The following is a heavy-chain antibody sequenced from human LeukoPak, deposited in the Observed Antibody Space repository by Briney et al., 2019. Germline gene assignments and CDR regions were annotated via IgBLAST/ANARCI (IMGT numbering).Heavy chain of an antibody. CDR1: GYTFTRYY. CDR3: ARADYDFWSGYYVNNFDY. J-gene: IGHJ4*02. D-gene: IGHD3-3*01. V-gene: IGHV1-2*02. Sequence: GAPMKVSCKASGYTFTRYYMHWVRQAPGQRLEWMGWINPNSGGTNYAQKFQGRVTMTRDTSISTAYMELSRLRSDDTAVYYCARADYDFWSGYYVNNFDYWGQGTLVTVSS. CDR2: INPNSGGT.